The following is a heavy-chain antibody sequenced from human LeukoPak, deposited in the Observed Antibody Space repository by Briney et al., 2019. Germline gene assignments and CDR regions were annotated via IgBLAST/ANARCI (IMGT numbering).Heavy chain of an antibody. CDR1: GYSFTSYW. V-gene: IGHV5-51*01. D-gene: IGHD3-22*01. CDR2: IYPGDSDT. Sequence: GESLKISCKGSGYSFTSYWIGWVRQMPGKGLEWMGIIYPGDSDTRYSPSFQGQVTISADKSISTAYLQWSSLKASDTAMYHCARYYYDSSGYYRSNGGMDVWGQGTTVTVSS. J-gene: IGHJ6*02. CDR3: ARYYYDSSGYYRSNGGMDV.